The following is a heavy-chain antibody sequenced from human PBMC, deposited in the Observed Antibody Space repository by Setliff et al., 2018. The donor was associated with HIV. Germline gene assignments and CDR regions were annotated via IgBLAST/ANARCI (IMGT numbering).Heavy chain of an antibody. D-gene: IGHD3-22*01. CDR1: GGTFRSHE. CDR3: ARIPNHSSGFDY. Sequence: SVKVSCKASGGTFRSHEISWVRQAPAQGLEWMGGIVPILNTGNYAPKFQGRVTITADESTTTAYMELSSLRSEDTAVYYCARIPNHSSGFDYWGQGTPVTVSS. J-gene: IGHJ4*02. CDR2: IVPILNTG. V-gene: IGHV1-69*13.